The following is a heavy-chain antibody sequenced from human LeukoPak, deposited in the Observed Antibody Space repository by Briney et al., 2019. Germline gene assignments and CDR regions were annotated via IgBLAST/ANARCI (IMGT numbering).Heavy chain of an antibody. CDR1: GYSFTSYW. J-gene: IGHJ4*02. D-gene: IGHD3-22*01. CDR2: VYPGDSDT. V-gene: IGHV5-51*01. CDR3: ARRASPYYYDSSGNVGFFDY. Sequence: GESLKISCKGSGYSFTSYWIGWVRQMPGKGLEWMGIVYPGDSDTRYSPSFQGRVTISADKSISTAYLQWSSLKASDTAMYYCARRASPYYYDSSGNVGFFDYWGQGTLVTVSS.